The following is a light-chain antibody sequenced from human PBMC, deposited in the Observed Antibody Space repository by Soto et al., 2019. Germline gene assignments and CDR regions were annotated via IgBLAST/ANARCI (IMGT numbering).Light chain of an antibody. CDR1: ESISYW. Sequence: DIQMTQSPSTLSASVGDRVTITCRASESISYWLAWYQQKPGKAPKFLIYDASSLKSGVPSRFSGSGSGTEFTLTIRSLQPDDFATYYCQQYNGLSYTFGRGTKLEI. CDR2: DAS. CDR3: QQYNGLSYT. V-gene: IGKV1-5*01. J-gene: IGKJ2*01.